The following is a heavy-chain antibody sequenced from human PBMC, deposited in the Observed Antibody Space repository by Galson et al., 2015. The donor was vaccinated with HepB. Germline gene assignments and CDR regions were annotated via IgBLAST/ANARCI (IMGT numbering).Heavy chain of an antibody. CDR3: ARNGFDY. V-gene: IGHV4-34*01. CDR1: DELSDFY. Sequence: ETLSLTCAVPDELSDFYWSWIRQPPDMGLEWLGEITRSGNANYNPSLKSRVTISVDTSKSHFYLKMTSLSAADTAVYYCARNGFDYWGQGTLVTVSS. CDR2: ITRSGNA. D-gene: IGHD2-8*01. J-gene: IGHJ4*02.